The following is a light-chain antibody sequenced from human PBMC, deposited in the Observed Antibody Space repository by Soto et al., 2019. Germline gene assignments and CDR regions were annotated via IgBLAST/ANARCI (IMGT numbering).Light chain of an antibody. Sequence: QSALTQPASVSGSPGQSITIPCTGTSSDVGGYNYVSWYQQHPGKAPKLMIYEVSNRPSGLSNRFSGSKSGNTASLTISGLQAEDEADYYCSSYTSSSTLEVFGGGTKLTVL. CDR2: EVS. CDR1: SSDVGGYNY. CDR3: SSYTSSSTLEV. J-gene: IGLJ3*02. V-gene: IGLV2-14*01.